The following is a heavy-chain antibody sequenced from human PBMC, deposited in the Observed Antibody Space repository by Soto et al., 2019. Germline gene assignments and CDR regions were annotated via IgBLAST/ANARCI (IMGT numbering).Heavy chain of an antibody. V-gene: IGHV4-59*08. Sequence: QVQLQESGPGLVKPSETLSLTCAVSGDSISSYYWSWIRQPPGTGLEWIGYVYYSGSNNYNPPLQSRVTMSVDTSKNQFSLKLSAVTAAVTALYYCARHSVGGDSDYDARGVWVQGTTVTVSS. D-gene: IGHD3-10*01. CDR3: ARHSVGGDSDYDARGV. CDR1: GDSISSYY. J-gene: IGHJ6*02. CDR2: VYYSGSN.